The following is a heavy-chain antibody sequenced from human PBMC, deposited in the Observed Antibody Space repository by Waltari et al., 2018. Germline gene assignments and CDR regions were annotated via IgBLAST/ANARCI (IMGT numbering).Heavy chain of an antibody. J-gene: IGHJ6*02. Sequence: QVQLQESGPGLVKPSETLSLTCTVSGGSISSYYWSWIRQPPGKGLEWIGYIYYSGSPNYSPSRKSRVTISVDTSKNQLSLKLSSVTAADTAVYYCARVGTTVTHYYYYYGMDVWGQGTTVTVSS. V-gene: IGHV4-59*01. CDR1: GGSISSYY. CDR2: IYYSGSP. D-gene: IGHD4-17*01. CDR3: ARVGTTVTHYYYYYGMDV.